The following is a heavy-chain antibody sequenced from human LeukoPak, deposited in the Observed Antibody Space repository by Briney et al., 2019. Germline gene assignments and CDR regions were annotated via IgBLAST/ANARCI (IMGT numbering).Heavy chain of an antibody. J-gene: IGHJ4*02. D-gene: IGHD6-6*01. CDR1: GYTFTVYY. V-gene: IGHV1-2*02. CDR3: ARADDSSLVDY. Sequence: ASVKVSCKASGYTFTVYYVHWVRQAPGQGLEWVGWINPNSGGTKFAQKFQGRVTMTRDTSISTAYMELSRLRSDDTAVYYCARADDSSLVDYWGQGTLVTVSS. CDR2: INPNSGGT.